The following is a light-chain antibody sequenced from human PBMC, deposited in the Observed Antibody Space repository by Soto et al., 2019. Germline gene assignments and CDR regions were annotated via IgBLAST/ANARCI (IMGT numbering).Light chain of an antibody. Sequence: DIQMTQSPSSLSASVGDRVTITCRASQSIIFYLNWYQQKPGQAPRLLIYAASNLQSGVPSRFSGSGSGTEFTRTISSLQPEDFATYFCQQSYTTPVYTFGQGTKLEIK. CDR1: QSIIFY. J-gene: IGKJ2*01. CDR3: QQSYTTPVYT. V-gene: IGKV1-39*01. CDR2: AAS.